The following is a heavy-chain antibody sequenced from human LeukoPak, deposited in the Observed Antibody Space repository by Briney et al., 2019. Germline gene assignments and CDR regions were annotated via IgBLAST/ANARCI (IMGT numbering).Heavy chain of an antibody. CDR1: GGSFSGYN. CDR3: ATDLAARTGPVDT. Sequence: SETLSLTCAVYGGSFSGYNWTWIRQHPGKGLEWIGNIYYTGTTYYHPSLESRLTMSLDTLKNQFSLKPRSVTAADAATYYCATDLAARTGPVDTWGQGTLVAVSS. V-gene: IGHV4-34*09. D-gene: IGHD6-6*01. J-gene: IGHJ5*02. CDR2: IYYTGTT.